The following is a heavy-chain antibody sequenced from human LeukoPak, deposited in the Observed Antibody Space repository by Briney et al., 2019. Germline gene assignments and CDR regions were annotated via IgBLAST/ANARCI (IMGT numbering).Heavy chain of an antibody. Sequence: PGGSLRLSCVGSGFTVSSNYMSWVRQAPGKGLEWVSVIYSSGSTFHADSVKGRFSISRDTSKNTQYLQMKSLRAEDTAVYYCARSYGDPLFDYWGQGTLVTVSA. CDR2: IYSSGST. J-gene: IGHJ4*02. D-gene: IGHD4-17*01. CDR3: ARSYGDPLFDY. V-gene: IGHV3-66*01. CDR1: GFTVSSNY.